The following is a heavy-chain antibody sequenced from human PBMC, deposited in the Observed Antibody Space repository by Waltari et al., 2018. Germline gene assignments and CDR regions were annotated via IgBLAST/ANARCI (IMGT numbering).Heavy chain of an antibody. V-gene: IGHV3-23*04. CDR2: ISGSGGST. CDR3: AKGSNCSGGSCSTKYYYYYYMDV. Sequence: EVQLVESGGGLVQPGGSLRLSCAASGFTFSSYAMSWVRQAPGKGLEWVSAISGSGGSTYYADAVKGRFTIARDNSKNTLYLQMNSLRAEDTAVYYCAKGSNCSGGSCSTKYYYYYYMDVWGKGTTVTVSS. D-gene: IGHD2-15*01. CDR1: GFTFSSYA. J-gene: IGHJ6*03.